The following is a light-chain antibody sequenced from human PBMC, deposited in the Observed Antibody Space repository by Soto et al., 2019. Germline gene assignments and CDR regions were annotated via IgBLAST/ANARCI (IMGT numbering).Light chain of an antibody. CDR1: QTISSY. Sequence: DLQMTQSPSSLSASVGDRVTITCRASQTISSYLNWYQQKPGKAPELLIYVESNLQRGVPSRCSGRGSRTDFTLTISSLQPEDFATYYCQLSYSTPYTFGQGTRVEIK. V-gene: IGKV1-39*01. CDR3: QLSYSTPYT. J-gene: IGKJ2*01. CDR2: VES.